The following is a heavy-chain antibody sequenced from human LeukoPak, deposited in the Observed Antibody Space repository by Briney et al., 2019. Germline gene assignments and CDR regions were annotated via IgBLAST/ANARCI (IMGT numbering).Heavy chain of an antibody. CDR3: ACYSGRYRGLYFDY. CDR2: VYYSGST. Sequence: SETLSLTCTVSGGSISSYYWSWIRQPPGKGLDWIGYVYYSGSTNYNPSLKSRVTISLDTSKNQFSLKLSSVTAADTAVYYCACYSGRYRGLYFDYWGQGTLVTVSS. CDR1: GGSISSYY. J-gene: IGHJ4*02. V-gene: IGHV4-59*01. D-gene: IGHD1-26*01.